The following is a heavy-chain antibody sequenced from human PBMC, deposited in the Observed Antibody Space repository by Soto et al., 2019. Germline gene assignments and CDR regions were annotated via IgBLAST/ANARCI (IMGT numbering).Heavy chain of an antibody. CDR3: ARGSTVNAFDI. Sequence: SETLSLTFAGYSGSISSYYWIWIRQPPGKGLEWIGYIYYSGSTNYNPSLKSRVTISVDTSKNQFSLKLSSVTAADTAVYYCARGSTVNAFDIWGQGTMVTVSS. D-gene: IGHD4-17*01. CDR2: IYYSGST. CDR1: SGSISSYY. V-gene: IGHV4-59*01. J-gene: IGHJ3*02.